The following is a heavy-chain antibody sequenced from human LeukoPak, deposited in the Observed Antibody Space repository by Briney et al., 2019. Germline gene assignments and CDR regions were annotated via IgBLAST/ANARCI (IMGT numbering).Heavy chain of an antibody. Sequence: GGSLRLSCAASGFTFSSYAMSWVRQAPGKGLEWVSAISGSGGSTYYAVSVKGRFTISRDNSKNTLYLQMNSLRAEDTAVYYCAKHGIFGVVPLFDYWGQGTLVTVSS. CDR3: AKHGIFGVVPLFDY. CDR2: ISGSGGST. V-gene: IGHV3-23*01. J-gene: IGHJ4*02. CDR1: GFTFSSYA. D-gene: IGHD3-3*01.